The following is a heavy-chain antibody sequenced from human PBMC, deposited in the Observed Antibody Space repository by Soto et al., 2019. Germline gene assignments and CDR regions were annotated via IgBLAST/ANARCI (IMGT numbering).Heavy chain of an antibody. V-gene: IGHV2-5*02. Sequence: QITLKESGPTLVKPTQTLTLTCTFSGFSLSTSGVGVGWIRQPPGKALEWLALIYWDDDKRYSPSLKSRLTTTKDTSKNQVVLTMTNMDPVDTATYYCAHSLMVYAIHYYYGMDVWGQGTTVTVSS. CDR1: GFSLSTSGVG. D-gene: IGHD2-8*01. J-gene: IGHJ6*02. CDR2: IYWDDDK. CDR3: AHSLMVYAIHYYYGMDV.